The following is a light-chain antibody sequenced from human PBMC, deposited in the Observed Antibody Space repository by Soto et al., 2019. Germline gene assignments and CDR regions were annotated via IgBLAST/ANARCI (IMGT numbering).Light chain of an antibody. CDR1: SSDVGTYNF. CDR2: EVS. J-gene: IGLJ3*02. V-gene: IGLV2-14*01. Sequence: QSALTQPASVSGSPGQSITISCTGTSSDVGTYNFVSWYQQHPGKAPKLMIYEVSSRPSGVSNRFSGSKSGNTASLTISGLQAEYEADYYCSSYSSTSTPWVFGGGTKLTVL. CDR3: SSYSSTSTPWV.